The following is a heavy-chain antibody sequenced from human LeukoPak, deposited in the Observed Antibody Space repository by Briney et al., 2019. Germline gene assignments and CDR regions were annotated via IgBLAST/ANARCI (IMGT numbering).Heavy chain of an antibody. CDR1: GFTFSSYA. J-gene: IGHJ5*02. Sequence: GGSLRLSRTASGFTFSSYAMTWVRQAPGKGLECVSVISGIGTTTYYADSVKGRFTIPRDNSKSTLFLQMNSLRVEDTATYYCTKKRTTSVTDWFDPWGQGTLVTVSS. V-gene: IGHV3-23*01. D-gene: IGHD4-17*01. CDR3: TKKRTTSVTDWFDP. CDR2: ISGIGTTT.